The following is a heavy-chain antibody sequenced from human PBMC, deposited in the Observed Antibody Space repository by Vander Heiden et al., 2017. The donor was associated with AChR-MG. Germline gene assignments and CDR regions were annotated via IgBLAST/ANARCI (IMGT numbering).Heavy chain of an antibody. CDR2: ISPYNDNI. V-gene: IGHV1-18*01. CDR1: GYAFLKYG. J-gene: IGHJ6*02. Sequence: QAHMVQSGAELKKPGASVRVSCETSGYAFLKYGVNWVRQAPGQGLEWMGWISPYNDNINYAQKLQGRITLATDTSTNTAYMELRSLGSDDTAVYYCGRLDLFNYGMDVWGQGTAVTVSS. D-gene: IGHD1-1*01. CDR3: GRLDLFNYGMDV.